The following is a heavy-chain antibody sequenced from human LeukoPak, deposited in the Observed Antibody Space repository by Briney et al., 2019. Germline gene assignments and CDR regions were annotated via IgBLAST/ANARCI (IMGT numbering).Heavy chain of an antibody. V-gene: IGHV4-59*01. Sequence: LETLSLTCTVSGGSISSYYWSWIRQPPGKGLEWIGYIYYSGSTNYNPSLKSRVTISVDTSKNQFSLKLSSVTAADTAVYYCARARTSNTYYYGSGSYFDYWGQGTLVTVSS. CDR3: ARARTSNTYYYGSGSYFDY. CDR2: IYYSGST. D-gene: IGHD3-10*01. J-gene: IGHJ4*02. CDR1: GGSISSYY.